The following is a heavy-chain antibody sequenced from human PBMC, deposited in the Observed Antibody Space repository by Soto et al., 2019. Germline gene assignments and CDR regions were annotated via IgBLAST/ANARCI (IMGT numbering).Heavy chain of an antibody. D-gene: IGHD3-16*01. J-gene: IGHJ4*02. CDR2: VSGGGIT. V-gene: IGHV3-23*01. CDR1: GFTFSSHD. Sequence: EVQLLESGGGLMQPGGSLRLSCSASGFTFSSHDMIWVRQAPGKGLEWVSGVSGGGITSYADSEKGRFTISRDKSRNTLYLQMNSLRVEDTAVYYCVKGFWGDYWGQGTLVTVSS. CDR3: VKGFWGDY.